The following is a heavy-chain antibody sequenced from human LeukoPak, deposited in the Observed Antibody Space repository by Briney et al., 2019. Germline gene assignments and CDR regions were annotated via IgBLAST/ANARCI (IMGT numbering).Heavy chain of an antibody. CDR1: GGSISGYY. Sequence: PSETLSLTCTVSGGSISGYYWSWIRQPPGKGLEWIGEINHSGITNYNSSLKSRVTISVDTSKNQFSLKLTSVTAADTAVYYCARGLIKGLAVAGTGWGQGTLVTVSS. CDR3: ARGLIKGLAVAGTG. CDR2: INHSGIT. J-gene: IGHJ4*02. D-gene: IGHD6-19*01. V-gene: IGHV4-34*01.